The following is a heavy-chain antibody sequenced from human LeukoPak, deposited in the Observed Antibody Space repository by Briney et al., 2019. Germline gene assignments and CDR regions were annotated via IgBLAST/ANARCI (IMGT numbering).Heavy chain of an antibody. Sequence: GGSLRLSCAASGFTFSSYGMHWVRQAPGKGLEWVAVIWYDGSNKYYADSVKGRFTISRDNSKNTLYLQMNSLRAEDTAVYYCASQLDSGYEGVYWGQGTLVTVSS. CDR1: GFTFSSYG. J-gene: IGHJ4*02. CDR2: IWYDGSNK. D-gene: IGHD5-12*01. V-gene: IGHV3-33*01. CDR3: ASQLDSGYEGVY.